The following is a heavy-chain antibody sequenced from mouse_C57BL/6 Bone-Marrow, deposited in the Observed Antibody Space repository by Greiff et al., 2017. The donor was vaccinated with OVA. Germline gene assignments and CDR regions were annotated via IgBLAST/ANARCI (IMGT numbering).Heavy chain of an antibody. CDR1: GFTFSSYA. CDR2: ISDGGSYT. D-gene: IGHD2-4*01. Sequence: EVQLVESGGGLVKPGGSLKLSCAASGFTFSSYAMSWVRQTPEKRLEWVATISDGGSYTYYPDNVKGRFTISRDNAKNNLYLQMSHLKSEDTAMYYCARDPYFQYDSAMDYWGQGTSVTVSS. V-gene: IGHV5-4*01. CDR3: ARDPYFQYDSAMDY. J-gene: IGHJ4*01.